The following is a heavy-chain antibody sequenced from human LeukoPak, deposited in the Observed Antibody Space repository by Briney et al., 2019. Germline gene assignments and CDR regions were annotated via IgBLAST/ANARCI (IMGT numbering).Heavy chain of an antibody. CDR1: GGSISSYY. J-gene: IGHJ4*02. CDR3: ARDGAWGGYGGNSNLDY. V-gene: IGHV4-59*01. Sequence: SETLSLTCTVSGGSISSYYWSWIRQPPGKGLEWIGYIYYSGSTNYNPSLKSRVTISVDTSKNQFSLKLSSVTAADTAAYYCARDGAWGGYGGNSNLDYWGQGTLVIVSS. CDR2: IYYSGST. D-gene: IGHD4-23*01.